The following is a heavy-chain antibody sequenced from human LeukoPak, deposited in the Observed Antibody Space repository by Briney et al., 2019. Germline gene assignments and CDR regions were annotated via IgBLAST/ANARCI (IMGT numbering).Heavy chain of an antibody. CDR1: GYTFTGYY. J-gene: IGHJ4*02. D-gene: IGHD1-26*01. Sequence: ASVTVSFKASGYTFTGYYMHWVRQAPGQGLEWMGWMNPNSGDTNHAQKFQGRVTMTRDTSISTGYMELSRLRSDDTAVYYCARAGPLYSGGCLGLWGQGTLVTVSS. CDR3: ARAGPLYSGGCLGL. V-gene: IGHV1-2*02. CDR2: MNPNSGDT.